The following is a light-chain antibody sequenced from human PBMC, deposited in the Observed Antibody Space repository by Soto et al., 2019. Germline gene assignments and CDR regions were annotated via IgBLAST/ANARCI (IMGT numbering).Light chain of an antibody. Sequence: DIQMTQSPPFVSASVGDRVTISCRASRDAGSWLSWFHQKPGGAPNLLIFHTSRLQTGVPSRFAGRGSGTEFTLTISSLQHEDFGTYYCQHADGLRALTFGGGTTVEI. V-gene: IGKV1-12*01. CDR1: RDAGSW. J-gene: IGKJ4*01. CDR3: QHADGLRALT. CDR2: HTS.